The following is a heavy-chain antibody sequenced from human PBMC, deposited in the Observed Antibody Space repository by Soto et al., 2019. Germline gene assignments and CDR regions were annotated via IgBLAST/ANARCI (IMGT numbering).Heavy chain of an antibody. CDR3: ARDRGDFCCCYSYYHYGMDF. CDR1: GYTITSYG. V-gene: IGHV1-18*01. D-gene: IGHD3-3*01. Sequence: GASVKACCEASGYTITSYGLSWVRQAPGQGLEWMGWISAYNGNTNYAQKLQGRVTMTTDTSTSTAYMELRSLRSDDTAVYYCARDRGDFCCCYSYYHYGMDFWGQGST. CDR2: ISAYNGNT. J-gene: IGHJ6*02.